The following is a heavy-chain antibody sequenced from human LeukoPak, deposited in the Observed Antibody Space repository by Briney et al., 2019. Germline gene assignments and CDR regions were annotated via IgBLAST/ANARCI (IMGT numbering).Heavy chain of an antibody. CDR1: GGSFSGYY. CDR3: ARAGIAAAGDY. D-gene: IGHD6-13*01. Sequence: SETLSLTCVVYGGSFSGYYWSWIRQPPGKGLEWIGEINHSGSTNYNPSLKSRVTISVDTSKNQFSLKLSSVTAADTAVYYCARAGIAAAGDYWGQGTLVTVSS. V-gene: IGHV4-34*01. J-gene: IGHJ4*02. CDR2: INHSGST.